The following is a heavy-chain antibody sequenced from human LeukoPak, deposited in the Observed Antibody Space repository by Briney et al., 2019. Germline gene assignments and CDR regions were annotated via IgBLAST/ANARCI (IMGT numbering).Heavy chain of an antibody. J-gene: IGHJ6*02. V-gene: IGHV3-30*04. CDR2: ISYDGGKK. CDR1: RFIFSSYA. D-gene: IGHD6-19*01. CDR3: PTSSSGWHDDYSHGMDV. Sequence: GRSLRLSCAVSRFIFSSYAMHWVRQAPGKGLEWVSVISYDGGKKYYADSVKGRFTISRDNSKSTLYLQMNSLRTEDTAVYYCPTSSSGWHDDYSHGMDVWGQGTTVTVSS.